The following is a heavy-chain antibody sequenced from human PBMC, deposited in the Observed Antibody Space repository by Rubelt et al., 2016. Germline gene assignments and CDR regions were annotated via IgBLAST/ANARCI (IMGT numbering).Heavy chain of an antibody. D-gene: IGHD3-3*01. CDR2: INHSGST. J-gene: IGHJ4*02. CDR3: ARSSPSYDFWSGYYHFDY. V-gene: IGHV4-34*01. Sequence: QVQLQQWGAGLLKPSETLSLTCAVYGGSFSGYYWSWIRQPPGKGLEWIGEINHSGSTNYNPSLKRLVTRSVDTSKNQVALKRGSWTAAGTAVDYCARSSPSYDFWSGYYHFDYWGQGTLVTVSS. CDR1: GGSFSGYY.